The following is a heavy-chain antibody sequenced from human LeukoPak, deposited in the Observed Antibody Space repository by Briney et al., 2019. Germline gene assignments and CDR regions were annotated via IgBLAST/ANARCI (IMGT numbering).Heavy chain of an antibody. CDR2: IYHSGST. D-gene: IGHD4-17*01. Sequence: SETLSLTCAVSGGSISSSNWWSWVRQPPGKGLEWIGEIYHSGSTNYNPSLKSRVTISVDKSKNQFSLKLSSVTAADTAVYYCARDHDYGDYGGWFDPWGQGTLVTVSS. J-gene: IGHJ5*02. V-gene: IGHV4-4*02. CDR1: GGSISSSNW. CDR3: ARDHDYGDYGGWFDP.